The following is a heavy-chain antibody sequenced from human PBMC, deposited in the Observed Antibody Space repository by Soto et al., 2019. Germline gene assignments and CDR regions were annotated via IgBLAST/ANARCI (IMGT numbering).Heavy chain of an antibody. V-gene: IGHV3-21*01. CDR1: GFIFSDYS. CDR2: ISGSRGYI. D-gene: IGHD6-13*01. Sequence: GGSLRLSCAASGFIFSDYSMNWVRQAPGKGLEWVSSISGSRGYIYYGDSVKGRFTISRDNAKNSVVLQMNNLRAEDTAVYYCASDWAADLDYWGPGTLVTVSS. J-gene: IGHJ4*02. CDR3: ASDWAADLDY.